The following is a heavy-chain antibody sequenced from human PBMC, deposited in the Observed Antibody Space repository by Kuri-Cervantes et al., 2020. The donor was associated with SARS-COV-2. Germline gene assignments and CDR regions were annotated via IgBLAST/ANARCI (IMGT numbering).Heavy chain of an antibody. CDR3: ARDRFIRTYYGSGTYYNWDGMDV. J-gene: IGHJ6*02. CDR2: TSHRGRT. CDR1: GGSFSSYY. D-gene: IGHD3-10*01. Sequence: SQILSLTCVVSGGSFSSYYWSWIRQSPGKGLEWIGETSHRGRTSYNPSLESRLTISLDTSKNEISLTLTSVTAADTAVYYCARDRFIRTYYGSGTYYNWDGMDVWGQGTTVTVSS. V-gene: IGHV4-34*01.